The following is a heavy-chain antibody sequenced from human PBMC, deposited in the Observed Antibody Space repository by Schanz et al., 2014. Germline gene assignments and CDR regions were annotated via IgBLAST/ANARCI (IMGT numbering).Heavy chain of an antibody. Sequence: LQLQESGSGLMKPSQTLSLTCAVSGGSISSGGYSWNWIRQSPGKGLEWIGYIYYSGNTYYNPSLKRRLTISVDRSKNQFSLRLDCVTAADTAVYYCALRERPYGPFASWGQGALVTVSS. CDR1: GGSISSGGYS. CDR2: IYYSGNT. J-gene: IGHJ4*02. V-gene: IGHV4-30-2*06. D-gene: IGHD3-10*01. CDR3: ALRERPYGPFAS.